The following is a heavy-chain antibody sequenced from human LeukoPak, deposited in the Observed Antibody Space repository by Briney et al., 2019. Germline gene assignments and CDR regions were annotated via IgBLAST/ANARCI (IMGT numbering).Heavy chain of an antibody. CDR1: GFTFDDYA. CDR3: AKGPYDWLVDY. Sequence: GGTLRLSXAASGFTFDDYAMHWVRQAPGKGLEWVSLISGDGGSTYYADSVKGRFTISRDNSKNSLYLQMNSLRTEDTALSYCAKGPYDWLVDYWGQGTLVTVSS. CDR2: ISGDGGST. D-gene: IGHD3-9*01. V-gene: IGHV3-43*02. J-gene: IGHJ4*02.